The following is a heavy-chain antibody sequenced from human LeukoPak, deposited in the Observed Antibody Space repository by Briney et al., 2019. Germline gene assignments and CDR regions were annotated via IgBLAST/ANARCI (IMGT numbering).Heavy chain of an antibody. Sequence: GGSLRLSCAASGLTFSSYWMFWLRQPPGKGPVWVSRTNGDDSNIMYADSVKGRFSIFRDNSKNTVYLHMSSLRAEDTGIYYCARGQSYYYMDVWGKGTTVTVSS. CDR2: TNGDDSNI. D-gene: IGHD4-11*01. J-gene: IGHJ6*03. CDR3: ARGQSYYYMDV. CDR1: GLTFSSYW. V-gene: IGHV3-74*03.